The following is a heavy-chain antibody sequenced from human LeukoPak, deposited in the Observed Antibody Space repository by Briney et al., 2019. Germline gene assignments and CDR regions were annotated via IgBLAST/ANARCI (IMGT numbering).Heavy chain of an antibody. CDR3: ARDGGTVTTYYYYGMDV. CDR1: GGSISSYY. J-gene: IGHJ6*02. CDR2: IYYSGST. D-gene: IGHD4-17*01. Sequence: PSETLSLTCSVSGGSISSYYWNWIRQPPGKGLEWIGYIYYSGSTNYNPSLKSRVTISVDTSKNQSSLKLSSVTAADTAVYYCARDGGTVTTYYYYGMDVWGQGTTVTVSS. V-gene: IGHV4-59*01.